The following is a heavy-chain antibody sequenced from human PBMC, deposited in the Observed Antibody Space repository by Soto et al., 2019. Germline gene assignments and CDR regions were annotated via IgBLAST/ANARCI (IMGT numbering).Heavy chain of an antibody. Sequence: GGSLRLSCAASGFTFSSYEMNWVRQAPGKGLEWVSYISSSGSTIYYADSVKGRFTISRDNAKNSLYLQMNSLRAEDTAVYYCARDVVRGGLLNWFDPWGQGTLVTVSS. CDR2: ISSSGSTI. J-gene: IGHJ5*02. V-gene: IGHV3-48*03. D-gene: IGHD3-10*01. CDR1: GFTFSSYE. CDR3: ARDVVRGGLLNWFDP.